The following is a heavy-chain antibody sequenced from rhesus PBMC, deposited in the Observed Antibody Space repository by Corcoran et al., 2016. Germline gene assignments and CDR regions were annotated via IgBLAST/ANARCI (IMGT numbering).Heavy chain of an antibody. CDR2: IPGNNGNT. J-gene: IGHJ4*01. Sequence: QVQLQESGPGLVKPSETLSLTCAVSGGSISGSFWNWIRQPPGQGAEWVAAIPGNNGNTHYNPSLSNRVTTSRDTSKNQFSLKLSSVAAADTAVYYCARSCTGGYCYADFDFWGQGVVVTVSS. CDR3: ARSCTGGYCYADFDF. CDR1: GGSISGSF. D-gene: IGHD2-39*01. V-gene: IGHV4-165*02.